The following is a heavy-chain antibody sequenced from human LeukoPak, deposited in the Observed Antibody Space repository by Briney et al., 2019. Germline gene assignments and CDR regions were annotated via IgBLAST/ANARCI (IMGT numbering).Heavy chain of an antibody. V-gene: IGHV1-46*01. D-gene: IGHD6-19*01. CDR3: ARDDTLAGSGRYENWFDP. CDR1: GYTFTSYY. CDR2: INPSGGST. J-gene: IGHJ5*02. Sequence: GESLKISCKGSGYTFTSYYMHWVRQAPGQGLEWMGIINPSGGSTSYAQKFQGRVTMTRDTSMSTVYMELSSLRSEDTAVYYCARDDTLAGSGRYENWFDPWGQGTLVTVSS.